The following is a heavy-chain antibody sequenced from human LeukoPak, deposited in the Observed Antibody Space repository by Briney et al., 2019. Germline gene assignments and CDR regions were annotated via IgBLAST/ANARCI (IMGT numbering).Heavy chain of an antibody. CDR3: AREPKSGWGYGPEVYYFDY. J-gene: IGHJ4*02. D-gene: IGHD2-21*01. CDR1: GFSFSDSG. Sequence: GGSLRLSCAASGFSFSDSGIHWVRQAPGKGLEWVSFIQSDGSDIFYADSVKGRFTISRDNSKNTVFLQMNSLRADDTAVYYCAREPKSGWGYGPEVYYFDYWGQGTLVTVSS. CDR2: IQSDGSDI. V-gene: IGHV3-30*02.